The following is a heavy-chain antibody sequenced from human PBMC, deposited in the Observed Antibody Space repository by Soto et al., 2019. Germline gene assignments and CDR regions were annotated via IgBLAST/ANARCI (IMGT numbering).Heavy chain of an antibody. CDR2: IKSKTEGATR. CDR1: GFTFSNAW. V-gene: IGHV3-15*01. CDR3: SSGTGRSDFDY. Sequence: GGSLRLSCAASGFTFSNAWMSWVRQAPGKGLEWVGRIKSKTEGATRDFAAPVKGRFAISRDDSKNTLYLQMSSLKIEDSAVYYCSSGTGRSDFDYWGLGTLVTVSS. D-gene: IGHD3-3*01. J-gene: IGHJ4*02.